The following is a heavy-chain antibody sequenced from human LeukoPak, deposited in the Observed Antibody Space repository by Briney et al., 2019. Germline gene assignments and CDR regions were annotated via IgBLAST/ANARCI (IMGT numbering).Heavy chain of an antibody. CDR3: AVIYDFWSGYYNGVSYYYYYYYMDV. J-gene: IGHJ6*03. CDR2: IYHSGST. CDR1: GGSISSYY. D-gene: IGHD3-3*01. V-gene: IGHV4-59*12. Sequence: SETLSLTCTVSGGSISSYYWSWIRQPPGKGLEWIGEIYHSGSTNYNPSLKSRVTISVDKSKNQFSLKLSSVTAADTAVYYCAVIYDFWSGYYNGVSYYYYYYYMDVWGKGTTVTVSS.